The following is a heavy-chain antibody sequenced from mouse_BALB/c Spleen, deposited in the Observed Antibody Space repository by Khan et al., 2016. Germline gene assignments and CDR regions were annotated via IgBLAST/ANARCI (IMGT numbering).Heavy chain of an antibody. V-gene: IGHV2-6-7*01. J-gene: IGHJ3*01. CDR2: IWGDGRT. D-gene: IGHD2-12*01. CDR3: SSDYDGFAY. Sequence: QVQLKESGPGLVAPSQSLSITCTVSGFSLTGYGVNWVRQPPGKGLEWLGKIWGDGRTDYNSALKSRVSISKDNSKSQVFLKMNNQQTDDTANYYCSSDYDGFAYWGQGTLVIVSA. CDR1: GFSLTGYG.